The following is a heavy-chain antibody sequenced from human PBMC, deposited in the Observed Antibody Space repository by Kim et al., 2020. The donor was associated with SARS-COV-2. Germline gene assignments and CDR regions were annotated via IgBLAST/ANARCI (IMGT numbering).Heavy chain of an antibody. CDR3: ARLYSCGSGICGMDV. D-gene: IGHD3-10*01. J-gene: IGHJ6*02. CDR1: GYSFTSYW. CDR2: IYPGDSDT. Sequence: GESLKISCKGSGYSFTSYWIGWVRQMPGKGLEWMGIIYPGDSDTRYSPSFQGQVTISADKSISTAYLQWSSLKASDTAMYYCARLYSCGSGICGMDVWGQGTTVTVSS. V-gene: IGHV5-51*01.